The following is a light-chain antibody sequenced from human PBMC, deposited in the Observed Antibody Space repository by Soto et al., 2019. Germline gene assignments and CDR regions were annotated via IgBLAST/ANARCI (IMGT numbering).Light chain of an antibody. J-gene: IGKJ2*01. Sequence: DIQLTQSPFFLSASVGDRVTISCRASQAIYSYLAWYQQKPGKAPKLLIFAASKLQSGVPSRFSGSGSGTEFTLTISSLQTEDFATYYCQQHNSQPRTFGQGTKLEIK. V-gene: IGKV1-9*01. CDR1: QAIYSY. CDR2: AAS. CDR3: QQHNSQPRT.